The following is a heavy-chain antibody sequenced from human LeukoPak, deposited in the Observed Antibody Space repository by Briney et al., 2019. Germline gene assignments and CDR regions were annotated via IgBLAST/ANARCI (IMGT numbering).Heavy chain of an antibody. D-gene: IGHD4-11*01. CDR2: IYYSGST. V-gene: IGHV4-59*01. J-gene: IGHJ4*02. CDR3: ARVTGLTTVNYFDY. Sequence: SETLSLSCTVSGGSISSYYWSWIRQPPGKGLEWIGYIYYSGSTNYNPSLKSRVTISVDTSKNQFSLKLSSVTAADTAVYYCARVTGLTTVNYFDYWGQGTLVTVSS. CDR1: GGSISSYY.